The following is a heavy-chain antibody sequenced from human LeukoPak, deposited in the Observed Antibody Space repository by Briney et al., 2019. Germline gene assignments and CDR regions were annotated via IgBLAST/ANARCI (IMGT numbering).Heavy chain of an antibody. Sequence: GGSLRLSCAASGFDLTSYAMTWVRQAPAKGLEGVSSIRICGGGTYYADSVKGRFTISRDNSENTLHLQMNNLRVEDTARYFCARCMVLSQGWCNWFDPCGQGTLVTVSS. J-gene: IGHJ5*02. CDR1: GFDLTSYA. D-gene: IGHD6-13*01. CDR3: ARCMVLSQGWCNWFDP. CDR2: IRICGGGT. V-gene: IGHV3-23*01.